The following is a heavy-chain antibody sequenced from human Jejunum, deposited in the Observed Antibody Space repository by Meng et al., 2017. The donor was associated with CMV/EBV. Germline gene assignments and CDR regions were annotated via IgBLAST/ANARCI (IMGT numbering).Heavy chain of an antibody. J-gene: IGHJ3*02. CDR3: ARSDIRGDAFDI. CDR2: IYPGDSDT. V-gene: IGHV5-51*01. CDR1: GYTFTTYG. D-gene: IGHD2-15*01. Sequence: KGSGYTFTTYGIAWVRQMPGKGLEWMGIIYPGDSDTRYSPSFQGQVTISADKSISTAYLQWNSLKASDTAMYYCARSDIRGDAFDIWGQGTMVTVSS.